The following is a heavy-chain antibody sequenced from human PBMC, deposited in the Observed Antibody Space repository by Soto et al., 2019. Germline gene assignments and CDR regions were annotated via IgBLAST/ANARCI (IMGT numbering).Heavy chain of an antibody. CDR3: ARDSRDYYVMDA. CDR2: INHSGST. Sequence: PSESLSLTCAVYGGSFSGYYWTWIRQPPGKGLEWIGEINHSGSTNYNPSLKSRVTMSLDTYKNQFSLKLSSVTAADTAVYYCARDSRDYYVMDAWGGGTKATVS. D-gene: IGHD2-15*01. V-gene: IGHV4-34*01. J-gene: IGHJ6*02. CDR1: GGSFSGYY.